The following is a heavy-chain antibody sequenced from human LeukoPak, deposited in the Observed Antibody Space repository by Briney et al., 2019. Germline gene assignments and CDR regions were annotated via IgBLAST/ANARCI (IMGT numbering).Heavy chain of an antibody. D-gene: IGHD2-15*01. V-gene: IGHV3-30*02. CDR3: AKDLGYCSGGSCYAGGIGL. J-gene: IGHJ4*02. CDR1: GFTFSGSA. CDR2: IRYDGSNK. Sequence: PGGSLRLSCAASGFTFSGSAMHWVRQAPGKGLEWVAFIRYDGSNKYYADSVKGRFTISRDNSKNTLYLQMNSLRAEDTAVYYCAKDLGYCSGGSCYAGGIGLWGQGTLVTVSS.